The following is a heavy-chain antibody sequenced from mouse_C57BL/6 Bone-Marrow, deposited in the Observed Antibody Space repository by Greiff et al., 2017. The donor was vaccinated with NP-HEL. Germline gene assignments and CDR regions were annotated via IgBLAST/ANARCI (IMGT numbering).Heavy chain of an antibody. CDR1: GYTFTSYW. Sequence: QVQLQQPGAELVKPGASVKVSCKASGYTFTSYWMHWVKQRPGQGLEWIGRIHPSDSDTNYNQKFKGKATLTVDKSSSTAYIQLSSLTSEDSAVYYCAIPRITTVVEPFAYWGQGTLVTVSA. V-gene: IGHV1-74*01. CDR3: AIPRITTVVEPFAY. CDR2: IHPSDSDT. J-gene: IGHJ3*01. D-gene: IGHD1-1*01.